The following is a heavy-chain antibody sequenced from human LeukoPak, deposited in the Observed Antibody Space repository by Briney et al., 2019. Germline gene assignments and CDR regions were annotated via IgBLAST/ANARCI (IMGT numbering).Heavy chain of an antibody. J-gene: IGHJ4*02. CDR3: ARVLGVYYFDY. CDR1: GFTFSSYC. CDR2: IKQDGSEK. V-gene: IGHV3-7*01. Sequence: AGGSLRLSCAASGFTFSSYCMSWVRQAPGKGLEWVANIKQDGSEKYYVDSVKGRFTISRDNAKNSLYLQMNSLRAEDTAVYYCARVLGVYYFDYWGQGTLVTVSS. D-gene: IGHD3-16*01.